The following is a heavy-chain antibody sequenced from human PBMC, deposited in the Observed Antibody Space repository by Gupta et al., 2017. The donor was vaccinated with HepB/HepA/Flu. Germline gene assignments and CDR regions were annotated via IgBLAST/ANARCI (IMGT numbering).Heavy chain of an antibody. J-gene: IGHJ6*02. CDR2: ISSSDNII. CDR1: GFTFSGYD. CDR3: ARAPSYLYGLDF. Sequence: EVQLVESGGGLVQPGGSLRLSCAASGFTFSGYDMNWVRQAPGKGLEWVSYISSSDNIIYYADFVKGRFTISRDNAKNSLYLQINSLRAEDTAIYYCARAPSYLYGLDFWGQGTTVTVSS. V-gene: IGHV3-48*03.